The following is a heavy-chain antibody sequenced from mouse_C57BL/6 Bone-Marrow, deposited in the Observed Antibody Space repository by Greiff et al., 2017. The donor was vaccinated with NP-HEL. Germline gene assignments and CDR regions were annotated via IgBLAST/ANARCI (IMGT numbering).Heavy chain of an antibody. Sequence: EVKLVESGGGLVQSGRSLRLSCATSGFTFSDFYMEWVRQAPGKGLEWIAASRNKANDYTTEYSASVKGRFIVSRDTSQSILYLQMNALRAEDTAIYYCARDAGGYPIDGAMDYWGQGTSVTVSS. D-gene: IGHD2-2*01. CDR3: ARDAGGYPIDGAMDY. CDR1: GFTFSDFY. CDR2: SRNKANDYTT. J-gene: IGHJ4*01. V-gene: IGHV7-1*01.